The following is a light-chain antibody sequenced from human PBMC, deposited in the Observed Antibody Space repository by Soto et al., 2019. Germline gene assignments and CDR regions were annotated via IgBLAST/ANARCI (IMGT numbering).Light chain of an antibody. J-gene: IGLJ1*01. Sequence: QSVLTQPASVSGSPGQSITISCTGTDNDIGGYNYVSWCQQHPGKAPKLMIYEVTHRPSGVSSRFFASKSGNTASLTISGLQTEDEADYYCSSYTGSSTHVFGTGTKVTVL. CDR3: SSYTGSSTHV. CDR2: EVT. V-gene: IGLV2-14*01. CDR1: DNDIGGYNY.